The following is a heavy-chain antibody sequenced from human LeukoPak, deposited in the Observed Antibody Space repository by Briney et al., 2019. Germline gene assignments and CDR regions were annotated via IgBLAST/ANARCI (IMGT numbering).Heavy chain of an antibody. CDR2: INSDGSYT. CDR3: ARAQYSSSYNWFDP. V-gene: IGHV3-74*01. Sequence: PGGSLRLSCAASGFTFSSYWMHWVRQAPGKGLVWVSRINSDGSYTSYADSVKGRFTISRDNAKNTLYLQMNSLRAEDTAVYYCARAQYSSSYNWFDPWGQGTLVTVSS. CDR1: GFTFSSYW. D-gene: IGHD6-13*01. J-gene: IGHJ5*02.